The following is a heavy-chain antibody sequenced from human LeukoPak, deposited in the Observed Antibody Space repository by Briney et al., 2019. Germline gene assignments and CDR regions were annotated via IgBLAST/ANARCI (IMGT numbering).Heavy chain of an antibody. Sequence: SETLSLTCAVYGGSFSGYYWSWIRQPPGKGLEWIGEINHSGSTNYNPSLKSRVTISVDTSKNQFSLKLSSVTAADTAVYYCARDFLTGAGTFDYWGQGTLVTVSS. J-gene: IGHJ4*02. CDR3: ARDFLTGAGTFDY. CDR2: INHSGST. V-gene: IGHV4-34*01. CDR1: GGSFSGYY. D-gene: IGHD3/OR15-3a*01.